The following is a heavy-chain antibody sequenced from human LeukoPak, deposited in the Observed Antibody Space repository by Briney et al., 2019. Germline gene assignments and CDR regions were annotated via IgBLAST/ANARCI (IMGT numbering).Heavy chain of an antibody. CDR2: IGAYNGNT. CDR1: GYTFTSYG. J-gene: IGHJ6*04. Sequence: GASVKVSCKASGYTFTSYGISWVRQAPGQGLEWMGWIGAYNGNTNYAQKLQGRVTMTTDTSTSTAYMELRSLRSDDTAVYYCARNQYSGSYSPRDGMDVWGKGTTVPVSS. D-gene: IGHD1-26*01. CDR3: ARNQYSGSYSPRDGMDV. V-gene: IGHV1-18*01.